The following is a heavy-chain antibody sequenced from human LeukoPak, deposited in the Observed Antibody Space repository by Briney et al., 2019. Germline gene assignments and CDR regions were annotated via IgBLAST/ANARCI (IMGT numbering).Heavy chain of an antibody. CDR2: ISSSSSYI. V-gene: IGHV3-21*01. CDR3: ASRGDYPTWFDP. Sequence: GGSLRLSCAASGFTFSSYSMNWVRQAPGKGLEWVSSISSSSSYIYYADSVKGRFTISRDNAKNSLYLQMNSLRAEDTAVYYCASRGDYPTWFDPWGQGTLVTVSS. CDR1: GFTFSSYS. J-gene: IGHJ5*02. D-gene: IGHD4-17*01.